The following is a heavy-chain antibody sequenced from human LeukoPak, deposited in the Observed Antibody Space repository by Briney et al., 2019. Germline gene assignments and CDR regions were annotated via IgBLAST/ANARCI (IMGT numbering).Heavy chain of an antibody. J-gene: IGHJ5*02. CDR1: GYTLTGYY. D-gene: IGHD2-21*02. V-gene: IGHV1-2*02. CDR2: INPNNGGT. CDR3: AAHYCCDYCFYN. Sequence: ASVKVSCKASGYTLTGYYLHWVRQAPGQGLEWMGWINPNNGGTNYAQKLQGRVTMTRDTSISTAYMELSRLRSDDTAVYYCAAHYCCDYCFYNWGQGALVTVSS.